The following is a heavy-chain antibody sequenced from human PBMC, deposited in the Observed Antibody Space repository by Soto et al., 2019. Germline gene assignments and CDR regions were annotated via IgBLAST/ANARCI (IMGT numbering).Heavy chain of an antibody. V-gene: IGHV1-8*01. Sequence: GASVKVSCQASGYTFTSYDINWVRQATGQGLEWMGWMNPNSGNTGYAQKFQGRVTMTRNTSISTAYMELSSLRSEDTAVYYCARVGVDSDDYYYGMDVWGQGTTVTVSS. D-gene: IGHD3-16*01. J-gene: IGHJ6*02. CDR1: GYTFTSYD. CDR3: ARVGVDSDDYYYGMDV. CDR2: MNPNSGNT.